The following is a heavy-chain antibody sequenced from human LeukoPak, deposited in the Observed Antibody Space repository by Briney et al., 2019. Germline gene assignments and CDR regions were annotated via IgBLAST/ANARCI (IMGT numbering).Heavy chain of an antibody. D-gene: IGHD3-22*01. CDR2: IIPILGIA. V-gene: IGHV1-69*02. Sequence: ASVKVSCKASSGTFSSYTISWVRQAPGQGLEWMGRIIPILGIANYAQKFQGRVTITADKSTSTAYMELSSLRSEDTAVYYCARVPYYYDSSGYYEIGSAWGQGTLVTVSS. J-gene: IGHJ5*02. CDR3: ARVPYYYDSSGYYEIGSA. CDR1: SGTFSSYT.